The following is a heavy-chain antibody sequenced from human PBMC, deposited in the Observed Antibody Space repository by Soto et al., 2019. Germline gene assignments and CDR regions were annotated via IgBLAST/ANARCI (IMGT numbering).Heavy chain of an antibody. D-gene: IGHD3-10*01. CDR2: IYSGGVT. J-gene: IGHJ4*02. V-gene: IGHV3-66*01. CDR1: GFTVSSHY. Sequence: EVELVESGGGLVQPGGSLRLSCAASGFTVSSHYMSWVRQAPGKGLEWVSIIYSGGVTYHADSVKGRFTISRDNSKNTLYLQMNSLRAEDTAVYYCARAGVAVIGKYYFDYWGQGTLVTVSS. CDR3: ARAGVAVIGKYYFDY.